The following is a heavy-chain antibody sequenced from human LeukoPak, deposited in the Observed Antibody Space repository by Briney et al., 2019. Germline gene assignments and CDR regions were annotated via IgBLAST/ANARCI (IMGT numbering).Heavy chain of an antibody. CDR1: GGSISSYY. CDR2: IYYNGST. V-gene: IGHV4-59*12. D-gene: IGHD1-26*01. J-gene: IGHJ4*02. Sequence: SETLSLTCTVSGGSISSYYWSWIRQPPGKGLEWIGYIYYNGSTNYNPSLKSRVTISVDTSKNQFSLKLSSVTAADTAVYYCARAPLLVSHVPDSGSYPFDYWGQGTLVTVSS. CDR3: ARAPLLVSHVPDSGSYPFDY.